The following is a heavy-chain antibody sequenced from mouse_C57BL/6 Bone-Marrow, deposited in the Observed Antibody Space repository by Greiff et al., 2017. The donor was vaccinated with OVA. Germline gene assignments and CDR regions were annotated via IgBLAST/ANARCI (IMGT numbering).Heavy chain of an antibody. CDR1: GFTFSSYG. J-gene: IGHJ2*01. CDR2: ISSGGSYT. Sequence: DVKLVESGGDLVKPGGSLKLSCAASGFTFSSYGMSWVRQTPDKRLEWVATISSGGSYTSYPDSVKGRFTISRDNDKNTLYLQMSSLKSEDTAMYYCARVSRILGYFDYWGQGTTLTVSS. CDR3: ARVSRILGYFDY. V-gene: IGHV5-6*02.